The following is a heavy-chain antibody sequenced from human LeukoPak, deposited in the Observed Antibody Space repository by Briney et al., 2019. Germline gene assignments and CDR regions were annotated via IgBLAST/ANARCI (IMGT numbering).Heavy chain of an antibody. J-gene: IGHJ6*03. CDR1: GFTFSSYA. CDR3: AKEACSGTNCIYYFMDV. V-gene: IGHV3-21*06. CDR2: ISSKGTYI. Sequence: PGGSLRLSCAASGFTFSSYAMSWVRQAPGKGLGWVSYISSKGTYINYADSVKGRFTISRDNAKSSVYLQMTSLRAEDTAVYYCAKEACSGTNCIYYFMDVWGKGTTVTVSS. D-gene: IGHD3-10*02.